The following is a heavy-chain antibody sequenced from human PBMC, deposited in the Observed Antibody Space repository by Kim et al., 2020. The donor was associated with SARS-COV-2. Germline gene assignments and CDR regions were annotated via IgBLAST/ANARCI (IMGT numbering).Heavy chain of an antibody. J-gene: IGHJ3*02. CDR3: ARALYDSSGIDAFDI. V-gene: IGHV5-51*01. CDR1: GYSFTSYW. CDR2: IYPGDSDT. D-gene: IGHD3-22*01. Sequence: GESLKISCKGSGYSFTSYWIGWVRQMPGKGLEWMGIIYPGDSDTRYSPSFQGQVTISADKSISTAYLQWSSLKASDTAMYYCARALYDSSGIDAFDIWGQGTMVTVSS.